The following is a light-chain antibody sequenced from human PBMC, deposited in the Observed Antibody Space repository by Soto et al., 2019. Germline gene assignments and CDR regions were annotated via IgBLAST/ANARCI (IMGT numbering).Light chain of an antibody. V-gene: IGLV2-14*01. J-gene: IGLJ2*01. CDR3: SSYTSSSTLVV. CDR1: SSDVGNYNY. CDR2: DVS. Sequence: QSALTQPASVSGSLGQSITISCTGTSSDVGNYNYVSWYQQHPGKAPKRMIYDVSNRPSGVSNRFSGSKSGNTASLTISGLQVEDEADYYCSSYTSSSTLVVFGGGTKLTVL.